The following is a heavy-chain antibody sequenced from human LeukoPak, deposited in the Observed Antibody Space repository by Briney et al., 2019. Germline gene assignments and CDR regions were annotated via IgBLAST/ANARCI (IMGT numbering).Heavy chain of an antibody. V-gene: IGHV4-39*07. Sequence: GSIYYSGSTYYNPSLKSRVTISVDTSKNQFSLKLSSVTAADTAVYYCASHYYDSSGHFDPWGQGTLVTVSS. J-gene: IGHJ5*02. CDR3: ASHYYDSSGHFDP. D-gene: IGHD3-22*01. CDR2: IYYSGST.